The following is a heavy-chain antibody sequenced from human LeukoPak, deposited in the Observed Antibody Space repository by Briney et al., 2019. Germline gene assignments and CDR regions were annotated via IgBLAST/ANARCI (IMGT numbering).Heavy chain of an antibody. CDR3: ARWGLRYSSSRGAFDI. J-gene: IGHJ3*02. Sequence: PSETLSLTCAVSGGSIGKIDWWSWVRQPPGKGLEWVGEIFHTGTANYNPSLKSRVTISVDTSKNQFSLKLSSVTAADTAVYYCARWGLRYSSSRGAFDIWGQGTMVTVSS. D-gene: IGHD6-13*01. V-gene: IGHV4-4*02. CDR2: IFHTGTA. CDR1: GGSIGKIDW.